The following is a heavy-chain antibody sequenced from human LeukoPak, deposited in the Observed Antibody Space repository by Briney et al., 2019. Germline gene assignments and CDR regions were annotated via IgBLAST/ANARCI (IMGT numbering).Heavy chain of an antibody. CDR3: ARGIGAQQQLVRVRATGNRPSPFDY. Sequence: SETLSLTCAVYGGSFSGYYWSWIRQPPGKGLEWIGEINHSGSTNYNPSLKSRVTISVDTSKNQFSLKLSSVTAADTAVYYCARGIGAQQQLVRVRATGNRPSPFDYWGQGTLVTVSS. CDR1: GGSFSGYY. J-gene: IGHJ4*02. D-gene: IGHD6-13*01. V-gene: IGHV4-34*01. CDR2: INHSGST.